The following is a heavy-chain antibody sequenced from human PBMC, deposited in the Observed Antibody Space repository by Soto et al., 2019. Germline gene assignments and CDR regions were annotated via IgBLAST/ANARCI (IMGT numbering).Heavy chain of an antibody. CDR3: ARESEDLTSNFDY. J-gene: IGHJ4*02. Sequence: GGSLRLSCAASGFTFTRYSMNWVRQAPGKGLEWVSSISSNTNYIYYAEYKKGRFTVSRDNAKNSVYLEMNSLSADDTAVYYCARESEDLTSNFDYWGQGTLVTVSS. V-gene: IGHV3-21*01. CDR1: GFTFTRYS. CDR2: ISSNTNYI.